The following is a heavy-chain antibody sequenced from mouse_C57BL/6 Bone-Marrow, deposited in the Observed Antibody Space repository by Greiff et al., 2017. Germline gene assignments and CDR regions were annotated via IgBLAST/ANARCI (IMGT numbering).Heavy chain of an antibody. CDR2: IYPGSGST. J-gene: IGHJ2*01. Sequence: QVHVKQPGAELVKPGASVKMSCKASGYTFTSYWITWVKQRPGQGLEWIGDIYPGSGSTNYNEKFKSKATLTVDTSSSTAYMQLSSLTSEDSAVYYCARWHHDYWGQGTTLTVSS. V-gene: IGHV1-55*01. CDR3: ARWHHDY. CDR1: GYTFTSYW. D-gene: IGHD3-1*01.